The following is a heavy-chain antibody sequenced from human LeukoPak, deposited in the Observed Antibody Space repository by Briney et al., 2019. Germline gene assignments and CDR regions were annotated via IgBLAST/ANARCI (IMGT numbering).Heavy chain of an antibody. J-gene: IGHJ4*02. V-gene: IGHV4-34*01. CDR2: INHSGST. Sequence: PSETLSLTCAVYGGSFSGYYWSWIRQPPGKGLEWIGEINHSGSTNYNPSLKSRVTISVDTSKNQFSLKLSSVTAADTAVYYCARGPLGGARYFDWFRYWGQGTLVTVSS. CDR1: GGSFSGYY. CDR3: ARGPLGGARYFDWFRY. D-gene: IGHD3-9*01.